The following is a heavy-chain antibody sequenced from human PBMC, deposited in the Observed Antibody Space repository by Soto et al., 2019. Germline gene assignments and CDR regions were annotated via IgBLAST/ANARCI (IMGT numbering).Heavy chain of an antibody. Sequence: PSETLSLTCSVSGGSISSYYWSWIRQPAGKGLEWIGRIYTSGSTNYNPSLKSRVTMSLDTSKNQFSLKLSSVTAADTAVYYCARDIAVAGLNWFDPWGKGTLVTVSS. CDR3: ARDIAVAGLNWFDP. CDR2: IYTSGST. CDR1: GGSISSYY. V-gene: IGHV4-4*07. J-gene: IGHJ5*02. D-gene: IGHD6-19*01.